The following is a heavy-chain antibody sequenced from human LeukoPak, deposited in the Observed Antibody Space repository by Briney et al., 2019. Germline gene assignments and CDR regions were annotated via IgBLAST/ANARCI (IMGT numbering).Heavy chain of an antibody. CDR3: AKPLWFEESSGFDY. Sequence: GGSLRLSCAASGFTFDDYAMHWVRQAPGKGLEWVSGISWNSGSIGYADSVKGRFTISRDNAKNSLYLQMNSLRAEDTALYYCAKPLWFEESSGFDYWGQGTLVTVSS. J-gene: IGHJ4*02. D-gene: IGHD3-10*01. CDR2: ISWNSGSI. V-gene: IGHV3-9*01. CDR1: GFTFDDYA.